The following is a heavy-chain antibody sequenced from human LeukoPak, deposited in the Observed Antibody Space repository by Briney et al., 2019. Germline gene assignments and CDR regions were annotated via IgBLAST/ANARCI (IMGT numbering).Heavy chain of an antibody. J-gene: IGHJ6*03. Sequence: SETLSLTCVVSGGSINKYFWNWIRQPAGKGLEWIGRIYGGGSTNYSPSLKSRVTMSVDKSKNEISLQLRSVTAADTAVYYCARVTGWAMDVWGKGTPVTVSS. CDR1: GGSINKYF. D-gene: IGHD3-16*01. CDR2: IYGGGST. V-gene: IGHV4-4*07. CDR3: ARVTGWAMDV.